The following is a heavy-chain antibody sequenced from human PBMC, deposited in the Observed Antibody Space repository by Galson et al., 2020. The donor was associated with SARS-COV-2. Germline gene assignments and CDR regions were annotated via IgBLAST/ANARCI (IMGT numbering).Heavy chain of an antibody. V-gene: IGHV2-5*02. Sequence: KMSGPTLVKPTQTLTLTCNFSGFSLSNTGVGVGWIRQPPGQALEWLALGYWDDDTRYRPYLKSRLTITKDTSKNQVVLKMANMDPVDTGTYYCAHKPPGGPVADAFDVWGRGTMVTVSS. J-gene: IGHJ3*01. CDR3: AHKPPGGPVADAFDV. CDR2: GYWDDDT. CDR1: GFSLSNTGVG. D-gene: IGHD3-10*01.